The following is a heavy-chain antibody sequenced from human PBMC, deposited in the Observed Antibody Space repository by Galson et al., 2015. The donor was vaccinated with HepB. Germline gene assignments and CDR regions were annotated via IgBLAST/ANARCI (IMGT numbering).Heavy chain of an antibody. J-gene: IGHJ4*02. V-gene: IGHV4-39*01. CDR2: IYYSGST. Sequence: ETLSLTCTVSGGSISSSSYYWGRIRQPPGKGLEWIGSIYYSGSTYYNPSLKSRVTISVDTSKNQFSLKLSSVTAADTAVYYCARHVRLKWELRGYFDYWGQGTLVTVSS. CDR3: ARHVRLKWELRGYFDY. CDR1: GGSISSSSYY. D-gene: IGHD1-26*01.